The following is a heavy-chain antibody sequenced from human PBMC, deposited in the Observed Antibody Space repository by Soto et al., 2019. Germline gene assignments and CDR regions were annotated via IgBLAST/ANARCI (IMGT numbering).Heavy chain of an antibody. V-gene: IGHV3-33*01. CDR2: IWFDGSKK. J-gene: IGHJ6*02. CDR1: GFTFRSDG. D-gene: IGHD4-17*01. Sequence: QMQLVESGGGVVQPGRSLRLSCAASGFTFRSDGIHCVRQAPGKGLEWVALIWFDGSKKYYVDSVKGRFAVSRDNSKNTLYLQMNSLRVEDTAVYYCARDRLVSYGYGMDVWGQGTTVTVSS. CDR3: ARDRLVSYGYGMDV.